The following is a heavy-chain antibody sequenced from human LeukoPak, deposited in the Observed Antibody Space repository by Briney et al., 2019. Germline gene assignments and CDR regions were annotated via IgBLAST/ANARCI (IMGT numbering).Heavy chain of an antibody. CDR3: ARAHDYINYYYYYMDV. Sequence: ASVEVSCKASGYTFTDYYMHWVRQAPGQGLEWMGWINPNSGGTNYAQKFQGRVTMTRDTSISTAYMELSRLRSDDTAVYYWARAHDYINYYYYYMDVWGKGTTVTVSS. D-gene: IGHD4/OR15-4a*01. CDR1: GYTFTDYY. CDR2: INPNSGGT. J-gene: IGHJ6*03. V-gene: IGHV1-2*02.